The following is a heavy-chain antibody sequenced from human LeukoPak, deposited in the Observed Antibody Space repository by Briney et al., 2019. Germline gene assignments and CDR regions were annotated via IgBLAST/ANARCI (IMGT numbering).Heavy chain of an antibody. V-gene: IGHV3-23*01. J-gene: IGHJ4*02. Sequence: PGGSLRLSCAASGFTFSSYAMSWVRQAPGKGLEWVSAISGSGGSTYYADSVKGRFTISRDNSKNTLYLQMNSLRAEDTAVYYCAKVWSGYDLSGLLGYWGQGTLVTVSS. CDR2: ISGSGGST. CDR3: AKVWSGYDLSGLLGY. CDR1: GFTFSSYA. D-gene: IGHD5-12*01.